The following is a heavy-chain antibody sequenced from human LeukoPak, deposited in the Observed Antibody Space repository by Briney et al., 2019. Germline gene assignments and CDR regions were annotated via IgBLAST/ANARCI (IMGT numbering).Heavy chain of an antibody. V-gene: IGHV4-38-2*02. D-gene: IGHD3-16*02. CDR2: IYHSGST. CDR1: GYSISSGYY. Sequence: RSSETLSLTCTVSGYSISSGYYWGWIRQPPGKGLEWIGSIYHSGSTNYNPSLKSRVTISVDTSKNQFSLKLSSVTAADTAVYYCARVFLHDYVWGSYRRPTGFDPWGQGTLVTVSS. J-gene: IGHJ5*02. CDR3: ARVFLHDYVWGSYRRPTGFDP.